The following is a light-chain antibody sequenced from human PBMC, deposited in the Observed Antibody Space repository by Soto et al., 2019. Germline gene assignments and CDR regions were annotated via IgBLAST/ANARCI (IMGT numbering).Light chain of an antibody. V-gene: IGKV3-15*01. J-gene: IGKJ4*01. CDR2: GAS. Sequence: IVMTQSPGTLSVSPGERDTLSGRASQSVSSNLAWYQQKPGQAPRLLIYGASTRATGIPVRFSGSGSGTEFTLTISSLQSEDFALYYCQQYNNWPPLTFGGGTKVEIK. CDR1: QSVSSN. CDR3: QQYNNWPPLT.